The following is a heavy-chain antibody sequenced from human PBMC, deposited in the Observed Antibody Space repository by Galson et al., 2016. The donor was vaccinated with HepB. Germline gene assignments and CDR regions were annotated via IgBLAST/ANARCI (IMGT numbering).Heavy chain of an antibody. V-gene: IGHV3-11*01. CDR2: ISPRGATT. Sequence: SLRLFCAASGFNFNDFYMHWVRQAPGKGLECISYISPRGATTYYADSVKGRFTVSRDNAKNSVYLQMDLLTVDDTAIYYCVKDRRWHFDLWGRGALVSVSS. J-gene: IGHJ2*01. CDR1: GFNFNDFY. CDR3: VKDRRWHFDL.